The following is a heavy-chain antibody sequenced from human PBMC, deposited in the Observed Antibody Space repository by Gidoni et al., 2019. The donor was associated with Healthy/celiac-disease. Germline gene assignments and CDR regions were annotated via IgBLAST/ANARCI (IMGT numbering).Heavy chain of an antibody. V-gene: IGHV1-18*01. CDR2: ISADNGNT. Sequence: QVQLVQSGAEVKKPGASVKVSCKASGYTFTSYGISWVRQAPGQGLEWMGWISADNGNTNYAQKLQGRVTMTTDTSTSTAYMELRSLRSDDTAVYYCARERDYDILTGHSGDFDYWGQGTLVTVSS. CDR3: ARERDYDILTGHSGDFDY. D-gene: IGHD3-9*01. J-gene: IGHJ4*02. CDR1: GYTFTSYG.